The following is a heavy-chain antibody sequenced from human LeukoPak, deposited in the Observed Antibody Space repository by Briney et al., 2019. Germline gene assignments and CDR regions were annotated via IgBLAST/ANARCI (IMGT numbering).Heavy chain of an antibody. CDR2: ISSSSSYI. J-gene: IGHJ4*02. Sequence: GGSLRLSCAASGFTFSSYSMNWVRQAPGKGLEWVSSISSSSSYIYYADSVKGRFTISRDNAKNSLYLQMNSLRAEDTAVYYCARGGIAAAVEGDYWGQGTLVTVSS. V-gene: IGHV3-21*01. CDR3: ARGGIAAAVEGDY. CDR1: GFTFSSYS. D-gene: IGHD6-13*01.